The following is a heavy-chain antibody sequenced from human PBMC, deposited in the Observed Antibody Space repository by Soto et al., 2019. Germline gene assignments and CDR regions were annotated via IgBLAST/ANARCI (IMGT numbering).Heavy chain of an antibody. CDR1: GFTFSSYE. J-gene: IGHJ6*02. CDR3: ARRLVVGEYYYYYYGMDV. D-gene: IGHD3-22*01. Sequence: QAGGSLRLSCAASGFTFSSYEMNWVRQAPGKGLEWVSYISSSGSTIYYADSVKGRFTISRDNAKNSLYLQMNSLRAEDTAVYYCARRLVVGEYYYYYYGMDVWGQGTTVTVSS. CDR2: ISSSGSTI. V-gene: IGHV3-48*03.